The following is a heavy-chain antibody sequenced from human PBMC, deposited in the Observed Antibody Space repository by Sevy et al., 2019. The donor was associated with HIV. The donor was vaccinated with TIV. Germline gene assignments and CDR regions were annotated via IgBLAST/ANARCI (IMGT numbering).Heavy chain of an antibody. D-gene: IGHD3-22*01. CDR1: GFTFSSYW. CDR2: IKQDGRVK. Sequence: GGSLRLSCVASSGFTFSSYWMSWVRQAPGKGLEWVANIKQDGRVKYYVDSVRGRFAISRDNAKNSLYLQMNNLRADETALYYCARGTYYYDSGGYYHDAFDLWGQGTMVTVSS. J-gene: IGHJ3*01. CDR3: ARGTYYYDSGGYYHDAFDL. V-gene: IGHV3-7*03.